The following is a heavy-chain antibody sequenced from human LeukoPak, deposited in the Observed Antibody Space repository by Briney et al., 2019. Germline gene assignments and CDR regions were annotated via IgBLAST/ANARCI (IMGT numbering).Heavy chain of an antibody. J-gene: IGHJ3*02. CDR1: GFTFSDYY. Sequence: GGSLRLSCAASGFTFSDYYMSWIRQAPGKGLEWVSYISSSGSTIYYADSVKGRFTISRDNAKNSLYLQMNSLRAEDTAVYYCTTPPGGTTYCSGGSCYSDHDAFDIWGQGTMVTVSS. CDR2: ISSSGSTI. V-gene: IGHV3-11*04. D-gene: IGHD2-15*01. CDR3: TTPPGGTTYCSGGSCYSDHDAFDI.